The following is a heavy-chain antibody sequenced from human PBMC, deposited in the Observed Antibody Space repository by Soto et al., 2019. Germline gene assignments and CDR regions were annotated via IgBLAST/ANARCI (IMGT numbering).Heavy chain of an antibody. CDR3: ARGYGSGIFDI. CDR2: IIPIFGTA. J-gene: IGHJ3*02. CDR1: GGTFSSYA. V-gene: IGHV1-69*13. Sequence: ASVKVSCKASGGTFSSYAISWVRQAPGQGLEWMGGIIPIFGTANYAQKFQGRVTITADESTSTAYMELSSLRSEDTAVDYCARGYGSGIFDIWGQGTMVTVSS. D-gene: IGHD3-10*01.